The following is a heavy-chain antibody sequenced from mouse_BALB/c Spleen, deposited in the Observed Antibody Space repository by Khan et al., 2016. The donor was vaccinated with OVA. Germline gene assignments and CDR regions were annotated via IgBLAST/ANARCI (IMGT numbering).Heavy chain of an antibody. CDR3: ARTYYNYDRYFDV. J-gene: IGHJ1*01. CDR1: GYTFTNYG. D-gene: IGHD2-4*01. CDR2: INIYTGEP. Sequence: QIQLVQSGPELKKPGETVKISCKASGYTFTNYGMNWVKQAPGKGLKWMGWINIYTGEPTYADDFKGRFALSLETSASTAYLQINNLKNEDMVTYCCARTYYNYDRYFDVWGAGTTVTVSS. V-gene: IGHV9-1*02.